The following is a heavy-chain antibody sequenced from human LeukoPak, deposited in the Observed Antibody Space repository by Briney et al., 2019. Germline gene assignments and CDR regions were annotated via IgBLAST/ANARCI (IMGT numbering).Heavy chain of an antibody. CDR2: IYYSGST. Sequence: SETLSLTCTVSGGSISSYYWSWIRQPPGKGLEWIRYIYYSGSTNYNPSLKSRVTISVDTSKNQFSLKLSSVTAADTAVYYCARLHSSGWDEGFDYWGQGTLVTVSS. J-gene: IGHJ4*02. CDR1: GGSISSYY. V-gene: IGHV4-59*08. D-gene: IGHD6-19*01. CDR3: ARLHSSGWDEGFDY.